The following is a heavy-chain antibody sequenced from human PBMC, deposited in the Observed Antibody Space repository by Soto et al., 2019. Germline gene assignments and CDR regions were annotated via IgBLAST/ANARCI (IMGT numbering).Heavy chain of an antibody. D-gene: IGHD3-3*01. CDR3: ARERSTTPTIFGVVPPYYFDY. V-gene: IGHV1-69*05. J-gene: IGHJ4*02. CDR2: IIPIFGTA. Sequence: GASVKVSCKASGDTFSSYAISWVRQAPGQGLEWMGGIIPIFGTANYAQKFQGRVTITTDESTSTAYMELSSLRSEDTAVYYCARERSTTPTIFGVVPPYYFDYWGQGTLVTVSS. CDR1: GDTFSSYA.